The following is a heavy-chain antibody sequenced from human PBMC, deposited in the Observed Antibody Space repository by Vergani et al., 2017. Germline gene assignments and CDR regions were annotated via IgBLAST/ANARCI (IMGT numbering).Heavy chain of an antibody. Sequence: QVQLVQSGAEVKKPGASVKASCKASGYTFTSYYMHWVRQAPGQGLEWMGIINPSGGSTSYAQKFQGRVTMTRDTSTSTVYMELSSLRSEDTAVYYCARRFVSRQPGDYWGQGTLVTVSS. CDR3: ARRFVSRQPGDY. J-gene: IGHJ4*02. CDR2: INPSGGST. CDR1: GYTFTSYY. V-gene: IGHV1-46*03. D-gene: IGHD3-16*01.